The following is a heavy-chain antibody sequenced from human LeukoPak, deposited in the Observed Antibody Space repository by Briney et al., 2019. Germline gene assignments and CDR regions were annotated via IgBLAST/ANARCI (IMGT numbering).Heavy chain of an antibody. V-gene: IGHV1-69*13. CDR2: IIPIFGTA. J-gene: IGHJ3*02. D-gene: IGHD1/OR15-1a*01. CDR1: GGTFSSYA. CDR3: ASAHLEQNAFDI. Sequence: GASVKVSCKASGGTFSSYAISWVRQAPGQGLEWMGGIIPIFGTANYAQKFQGRVTITADESTSTAYMELSSLRSEDTAVYYCASAHLEQNAFDIWGQGTMVTVSS.